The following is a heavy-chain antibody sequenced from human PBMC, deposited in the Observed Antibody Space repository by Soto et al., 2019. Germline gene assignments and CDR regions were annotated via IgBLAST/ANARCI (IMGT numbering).Heavy chain of an antibody. V-gene: IGHV4-4*02. CDR3: ARGGITIFGVVLDP. Sequence: SETLSLTCAVSGGSISSSNWWSWVRQPPGKGLEWIGEIYHSGSTNYNPSLKSRVTISVDKSKNQFSLKLSSVTAADTAVYYCARGGITIFGVVLDPWGQGTLVTVSS. CDR2: IYHSGST. J-gene: IGHJ5*02. CDR1: GGSISSSNW. D-gene: IGHD3-3*01.